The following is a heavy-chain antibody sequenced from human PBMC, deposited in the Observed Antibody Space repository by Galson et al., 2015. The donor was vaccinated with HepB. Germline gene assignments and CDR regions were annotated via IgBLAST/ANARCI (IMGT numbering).Heavy chain of an antibody. Sequence: SCKASGYTFTSYDINWVRQATGQGLEWMGWMNPNSGNTGYAQKFQGRVTMTRNTSISTAYMELSSLRSEDTAVYYCARGPPLSMIVVVITNLNFDYWGQGTLVTVSS. D-gene: IGHD3-22*01. CDR1: GYTFTSYD. CDR3: ARGPPLSMIVVVITNLNFDY. V-gene: IGHV1-8*01. J-gene: IGHJ4*02. CDR2: MNPNSGNT.